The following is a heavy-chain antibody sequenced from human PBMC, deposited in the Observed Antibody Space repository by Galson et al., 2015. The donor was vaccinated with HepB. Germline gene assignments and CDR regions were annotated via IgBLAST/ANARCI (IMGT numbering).Heavy chain of an antibody. V-gene: IGHV3-74*01. J-gene: IGHJ3*02. CDR3: AKAKGGIAGAFDI. D-gene: IGHD6-13*01. CDR2: INSDGSST. Sequence: SLRLSCAASGFTFSSYWMHWVRQAPGKGLVWVSRINSDGSSTSYADSVKGRFTISRDNAKNTLYLQMNSLRAEDTAVYYCAKAKGGIAGAFDIWGQGTMVTVSS. CDR1: GFTFSSYW.